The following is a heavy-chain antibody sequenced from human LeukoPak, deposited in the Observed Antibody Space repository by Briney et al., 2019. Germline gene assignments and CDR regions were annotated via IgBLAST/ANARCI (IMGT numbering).Heavy chain of an antibody. Sequence: GGSLRLSCAASGFTVSSNYMSWVRQAPGKGLEWVSVIYSGGSTYYADSVKGRFTISRDNSKNTLYLQMSSLRAEDTAVYYYARSDYYDSSGYYLGFDYWGQGTLVTVSS. CDR2: IYSGGST. D-gene: IGHD3-22*01. J-gene: IGHJ4*02. V-gene: IGHV3-66*01. CDR1: GFTVSSNY. CDR3: ARSDYYDSSGYYLGFDY.